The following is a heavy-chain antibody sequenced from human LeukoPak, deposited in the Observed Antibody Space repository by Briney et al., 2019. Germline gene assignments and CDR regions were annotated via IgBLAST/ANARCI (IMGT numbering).Heavy chain of an antibody. V-gene: IGHV3-23*01. CDR3: AKLLLD. CDR2: MTEGGAT. Sequence: PGGSLRLSCAASGFTLSSSAMSWVRQAPGKGLEWVSVMTEGGATYYADSVRGRFTISRDNSKNMLYLQVYSLRAEDTAVYYCAKLLLDWGQGALVTVSS. J-gene: IGHJ4*02. CDR1: GFTLSSSA. D-gene: IGHD3-22*01.